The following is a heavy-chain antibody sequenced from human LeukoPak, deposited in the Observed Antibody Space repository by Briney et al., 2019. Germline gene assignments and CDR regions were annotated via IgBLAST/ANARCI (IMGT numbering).Heavy chain of an antibody. CDR3: ARKVYNGYAPFDY. J-gene: IGHJ4*02. Sequence: PSQTLSLTCTVSGGSISSGGYYWSWIRQPPGKGLELIGYIYYSRSTYYNPSLKSRVTISVDTSKNQFSLKLSSVTAADTAVYYCARKVYNGYAPFDYWAREPWSPSPQ. D-gene: IGHD5-12*01. V-gene: IGHV4-30-4*01. CDR2: IYYSRST. CDR1: GGSISSGGYY.